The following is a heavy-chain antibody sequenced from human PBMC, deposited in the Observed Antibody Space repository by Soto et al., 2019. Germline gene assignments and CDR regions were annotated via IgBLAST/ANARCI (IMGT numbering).Heavy chain of an antibody. V-gene: IGHV4-39*01. D-gene: IGHD3-9*01. CDR3: ARQKRYFRPEHSHYFDY. CDR2: IYYRGSP. J-gene: IGHJ4*02. Sequence: SDTLSLTCAVSGGSISSDDHNWGWIRQPPGKGLEWIGSIYYRGSPYYNPSLKSPVTISLDTSKNQFSLKLSSVTAADTAVYYCARQKRYFRPEHSHYFDYWGQGALVTVSS. CDR1: GGSISSDDHN.